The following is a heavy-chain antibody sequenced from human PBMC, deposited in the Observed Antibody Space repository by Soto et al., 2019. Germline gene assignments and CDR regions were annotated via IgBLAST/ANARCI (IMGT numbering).Heavy chain of an antibody. D-gene: IGHD6-6*01. CDR1: GGSISSYY. Sequence: PSETLSLTCTVSGGSISSYYWSWIRQPPGKGLEWIGYIYYSGSTNYNPSLKSRVTISVDTSKNQFSLKLSSVTAADTAVYYCAGSRRKQLAPDYWGQGTLVTVSS. V-gene: IGHV4-59*01. CDR2: IYYSGST. CDR3: AGSRRKQLAPDY. J-gene: IGHJ4*02.